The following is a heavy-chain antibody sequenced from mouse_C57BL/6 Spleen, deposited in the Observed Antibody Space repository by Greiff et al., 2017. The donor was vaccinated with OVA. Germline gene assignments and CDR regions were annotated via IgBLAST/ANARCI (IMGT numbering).Heavy chain of an antibody. Sequence: QVQLQQPGAELVKPGASVKLSCKASGYTFTSYWMQWVKQRPGQGLEWIGEIDPSDSYTTYNQKFKGKATLTVDTSSSTAYMQLSSLTSEDSAVYYCARGGNGYDEIAYWGQGTLVTVSA. CDR3: ARGGNGYDEIAY. CDR2: IDPSDSYT. J-gene: IGHJ3*01. CDR1: GYTFTSYW. D-gene: IGHD2-2*01. V-gene: IGHV1-50*01.